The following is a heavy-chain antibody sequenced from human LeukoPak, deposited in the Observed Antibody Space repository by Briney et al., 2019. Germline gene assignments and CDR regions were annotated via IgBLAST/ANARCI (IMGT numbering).Heavy chain of an antibody. CDR2: TKEDGTDK. CDR1: GFTFSDSW. D-gene: IGHD6-19*01. Sequence: TGGSLRLSCEASGFTFSDSWMTWVRQAPGKGLEWVAHTKEDGTDKQYVDSVKGRFTISRDNAKKSLFLQMNSLRAEDTALYYCARDRGWFTFDSWGQGTRVTVSS. CDR3: ARDRGWFTFDS. J-gene: IGHJ4*02. V-gene: IGHV3-7*01.